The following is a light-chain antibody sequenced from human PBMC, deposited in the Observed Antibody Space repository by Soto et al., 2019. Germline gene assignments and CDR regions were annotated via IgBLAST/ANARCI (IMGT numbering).Light chain of an antibody. V-gene: IGLV2-14*03. CDR3: SAHLSSRSLDV. CDR1: STDVGGFNY. J-gene: IGLJ3*02. CDR2: DVT. Sequence: QSALTQPASVSGSPGQSITISCTGTSTDVGGFNYVSWYQQHPGKAPKLIMYDVTYRPSDISNRFSGSKSGNTASLTISGLQAEDGADYYCSAHLSSRSLDVFGGGTKLTVL.